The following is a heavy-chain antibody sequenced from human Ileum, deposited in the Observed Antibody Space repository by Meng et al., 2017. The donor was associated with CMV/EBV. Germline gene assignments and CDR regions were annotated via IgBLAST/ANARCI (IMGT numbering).Heavy chain of an antibody. CDR1: GFTVSSKF. D-gene: IGHD3-16*01. Sequence: CAASGFTVSSKFMSWVRQAPGKGLEWVSVMYTSGDTYYADSVKGRFTIFRDNSKNTLHLQMNSLRPEDTAVYYCTRAFDNVWGSYDYWGQGTLVTVSS. CDR2: MYTSGDT. CDR3: TRAFDNVWGSYDY. V-gene: IGHV3-66*03. J-gene: IGHJ4*02.